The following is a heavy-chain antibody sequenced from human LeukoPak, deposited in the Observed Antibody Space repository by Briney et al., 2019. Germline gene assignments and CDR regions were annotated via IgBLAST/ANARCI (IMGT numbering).Heavy chain of an antibody. V-gene: IGHV3-23*01. J-gene: IGHJ4*02. CDR3: AKASWVSSTDAVR. CDR2: IYGSDDKT. D-gene: IGHD3-16*01. Sequence: GGSLRLSCVASGFTFSNYAMSWVRRAPGKRLELVSGIYGSDDKTVYGDAVKGRFTISRDNSKNTLYLQMNSLRADDTAVYYCAKASWVSSTDAVRWGQGTLVTVSS. CDR1: GFTFSNYA.